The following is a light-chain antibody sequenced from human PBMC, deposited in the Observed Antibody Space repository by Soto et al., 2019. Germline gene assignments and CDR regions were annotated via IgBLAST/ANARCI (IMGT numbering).Light chain of an antibody. V-gene: IGLV1-47*01. CDR2: RNN. CDR1: SSNIGAGYD. CDR3: AAWDDSLSRVV. J-gene: IGLJ3*02. Sequence: QSVLTQPPSVSGAPGQRVTISCTGSSSNIGAGYDVHWYQQLPGTAPKLLIFRNNQRPSGVPDRFSGSKSDTSASLAISGLRSEDEADYFCAAWDDSLSRVVFGGGTKVTVL.